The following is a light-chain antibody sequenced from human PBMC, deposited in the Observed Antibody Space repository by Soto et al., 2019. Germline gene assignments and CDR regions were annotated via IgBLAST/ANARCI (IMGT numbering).Light chain of an antibody. CDR1: QSVSGN. CDR3: QQYNNWPWT. CDR2: GAS. J-gene: IGKJ1*01. V-gene: IGKV3-15*01. Sequence: EIVMTQSPATLSVSPGERATLSCRASQSVSGNLAWYQQKPGQAPRLLIYGASTRATGIPARFSGSRSGTEFTLTISRLQYEDFAVYYCQQYNNWPWTFGQGTKVQIK.